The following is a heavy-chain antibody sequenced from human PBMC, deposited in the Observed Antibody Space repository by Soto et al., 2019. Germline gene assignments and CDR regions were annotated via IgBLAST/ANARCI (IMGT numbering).Heavy chain of an antibody. Sequence: QLHLQESGSGLLKPSQTLSLTCGVSGGSITSGGSSWSWIRQPPGQGLEWIGYMFQSGTTFYNPCLKSRVDNSVDRSKNQFSLELRSVTAAETAEYYCARESRSSRYDCSRYSQFWYFDLWGRGTLVTVSS. CDR2: MFQSGTT. J-gene: IGHJ2*01. CDR1: GGSITSGGSS. V-gene: IGHV4-30-2*01. CDR3: ARESRSSRYDCSRYSQFWYFDL. D-gene: IGHD3-22*01.